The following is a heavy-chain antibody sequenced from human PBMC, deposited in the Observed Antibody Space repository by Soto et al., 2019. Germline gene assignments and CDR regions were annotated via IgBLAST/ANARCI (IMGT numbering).Heavy chain of an antibody. D-gene: IGHD2-8*01. Sequence: EVQLLESGGGLVQPGGSLRLTCAASGFTFSSYGISWIRLSPGKGLEWVSVISGGGDTTYYTPSVKGRFTISRDDFRNTLYLQMNSPRTEDTAIYYCAKLRDFVVLPAGILDYWGPGTLVTVSS. CDR2: ISGGGDTT. CDR3: AKLRDFVVLPAGILDY. J-gene: IGHJ4*02. CDR1: GFTFSSYG. V-gene: IGHV3-23*01.